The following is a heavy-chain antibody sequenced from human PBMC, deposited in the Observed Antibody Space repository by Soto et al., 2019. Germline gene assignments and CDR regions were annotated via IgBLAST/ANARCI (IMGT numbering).Heavy chain of an antibody. J-gene: IGHJ5*02. CDR1: GGTFSSYA. V-gene: IGHV1-69*01. CDR2: IIPIFGTA. CDR3: ARRGDWLDDYVRGCYRYGWFDP. Sequence: QVQLVQSGAEVKKPGSSVKVSCKASGGTFSSYAISWVRQAPGQGLEWMGGIIPIFGTANYAQKFQGRVTITADESTSTDYMELSRLRAEDTAVYYCARRGDWLDDYVRGCYRYGWFDPWGQGPLVTVSS. D-gene: IGHD3-16*02.